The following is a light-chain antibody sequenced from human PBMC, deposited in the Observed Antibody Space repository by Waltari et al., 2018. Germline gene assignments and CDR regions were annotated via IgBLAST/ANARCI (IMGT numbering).Light chain of an antibody. V-gene: IGLV3-19*01. J-gene: IGLJ2*01. CDR1: KLRDYY. CDR3: HSRDRSRDVV. CDR2: GET. Sequence: SSELTQAPAVSVALEQTVRITCQGDKLRDYYASWYQQKAGQAPVLVLHGETKRPSWIPDRCSGSISGNTASLTLTGAPAGAEVYYDRHSRDRSRDVVSGAGTKLTV.